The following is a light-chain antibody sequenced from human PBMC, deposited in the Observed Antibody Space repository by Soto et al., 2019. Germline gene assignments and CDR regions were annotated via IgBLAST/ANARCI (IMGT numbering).Light chain of an antibody. CDR3: QQYGSSRSIT. CDR2: GAS. CDR1: ESISSSY. J-gene: IGKJ5*01. Sequence: EIVLTQSPGTLSLSPGERATLSCRASESISSSYLAWYQQKPGQAPRLPIHGASSRATGIPDRFSGSGSGTDFTLTISRLEPEDFAVYYCQQYGSSRSITFGQGTRLDIK. V-gene: IGKV3-20*01.